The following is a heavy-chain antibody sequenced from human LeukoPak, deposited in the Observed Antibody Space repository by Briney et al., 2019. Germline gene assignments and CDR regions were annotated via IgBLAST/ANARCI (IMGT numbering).Heavy chain of an antibody. V-gene: IGHV3-11*06. CDR2: ISSSSSYI. J-gene: IGHJ6*02. CDR3: ARDGAYYYYGMDV. CDR1: GFTFSDYY. Sequence: PGGSLRLSCAASGFTFSDYYMGWIRQAPGKGLEWVSSISSSSSYIYYADSVKGRFTISRDNAKNSLYLQMNSLRAEDTAVYYCARDGAYYYYGMDVWGQGTTVTVSS. D-gene: IGHD1-26*01.